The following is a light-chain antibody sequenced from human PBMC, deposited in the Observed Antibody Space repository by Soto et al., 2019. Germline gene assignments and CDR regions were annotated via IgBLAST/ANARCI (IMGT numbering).Light chain of an antibody. CDR1: RSDVGDYNY. CDR2: EVS. Sequence: QSVLTQPASVSGSVGQSITISCTGTRSDVGDYNYVSWYQQHPGKAPKLMLYEVSVRPSGVSNRFSGSKSGNTASLTISGLQAEDEAEYYCSSYTSRILYVVGSGTKVTVL. CDR3: SSYTSRILYV. J-gene: IGLJ1*01. V-gene: IGLV2-14*01.